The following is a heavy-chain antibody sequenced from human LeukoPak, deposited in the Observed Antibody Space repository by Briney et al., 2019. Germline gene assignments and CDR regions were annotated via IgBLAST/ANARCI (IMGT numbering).Heavy chain of an antibody. CDR3: ARPGELFNY. V-gene: IGHV3-74*01. Sequence: PGGSLRLSCAASGFTFSSYWMHWVRQAPGRGLVWVSRINSDGSSTNYADSVKGRFTISRDNAKNTLYLQMNSLRAEDTAMYYCARPGELFNYWGQGTLVTVSS. CDR1: GFTFSSYW. CDR2: INSDGSST. D-gene: IGHD3-10*01. J-gene: IGHJ4*02.